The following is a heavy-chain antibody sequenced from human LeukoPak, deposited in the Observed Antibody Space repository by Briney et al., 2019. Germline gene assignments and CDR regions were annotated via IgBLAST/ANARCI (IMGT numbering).Heavy chain of an antibody. CDR3: ASGPLRLDY. V-gene: IGHV4-34*01. CDR1: GGSFSGYY. J-gene: IGHJ4*02. CDR2: INHSGST. Sequence: SETLSLTCAVYGGSFSGYYWSWIRQPPGRGLEWIGEINHSGSTNYNPSLKSRVTISVDTSKNQFSLKLSSVTAADTAVYYCASGPLRLDYWGQGTLVTVSS.